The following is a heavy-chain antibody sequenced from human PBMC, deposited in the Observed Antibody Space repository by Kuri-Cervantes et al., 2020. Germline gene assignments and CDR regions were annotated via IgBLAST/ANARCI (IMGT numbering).Heavy chain of an antibody. J-gene: IGHJ4*02. V-gene: IGHV1-2*02. CDR3: ARVVPDVSFDY. CDR2: INPNSGGT. D-gene: IGHD2-2*01. CDR1: GYTFTGYY. Sequence: ASVQVSCKASGYTFTGYYMHWVRQAPGQGLEWMGWINPNSGGTNYAQKFQGRVTMTRDTSFSTAYMELSRLRSDDTAVYYCARVVPDVSFDYWGQGTLVTVSS.